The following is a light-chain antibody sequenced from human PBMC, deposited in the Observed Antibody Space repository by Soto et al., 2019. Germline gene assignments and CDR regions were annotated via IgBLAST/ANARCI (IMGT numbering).Light chain of an antibody. J-gene: IGKJ1*01. CDR2: GAF. Sequence: EIFMPQSPVTLSVSPGERATLSCRASQSVSSNLAWYQQKPGQAPSLLIYGAFTRATGIPARFSGTGSGTEFTLTISSLQSEDFALYYCQQYNDWPLTFGQGTKVDIK. CDR1: QSVSSN. CDR3: QQYNDWPLT. V-gene: IGKV3-15*01.